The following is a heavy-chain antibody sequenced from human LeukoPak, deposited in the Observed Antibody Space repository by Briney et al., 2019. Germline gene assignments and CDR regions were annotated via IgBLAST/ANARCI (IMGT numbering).Heavy chain of an antibody. Sequence: PSETLSLTCTVSGGSISSSSYYWAWIRQPPGKGLEWIGYIYNSGSTNYNPSLKSRVTMSVDASKNQFSLKLTSVTAADTAVYYCARQPSGSPGDYWGQGTLVTVSS. J-gene: IGHJ4*02. V-gene: IGHV4-39*01. D-gene: IGHD1-26*01. CDR2: IYNSGST. CDR3: ARQPSGSPGDY. CDR1: GGSISSSSYY.